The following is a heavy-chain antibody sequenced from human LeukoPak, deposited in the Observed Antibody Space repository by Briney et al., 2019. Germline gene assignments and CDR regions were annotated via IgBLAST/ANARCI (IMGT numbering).Heavy chain of an antibody. J-gene: IGHJ4*02. V-gene: IGHV1-3*04. CDR3: ARVGYSGYDSRPVFNY. Sequence: GASVKVSCKASGYTFTSYVMHWVRQAPGQRLEWMGWINTGNGNTKYSQKFQGRVTFTRATSASTAYMELSSLRSEDTAVYCCARVGYSGYDSRPVFNYWGQGTLVTVSS. D-gene: IGHD5-12*01. CDR2: INTGNGNT. CDR1: GYTFTSYV.